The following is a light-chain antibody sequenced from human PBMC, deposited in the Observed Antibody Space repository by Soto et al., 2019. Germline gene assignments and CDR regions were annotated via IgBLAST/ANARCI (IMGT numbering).Light chain of an antibody. V-gene: IGLV2-8*01. J-gene: IGLJ2*01. CDR2: EVS. CDR1: SSDVGGYNY. CDR3: RSCAGSNHVV. Sequence: QSVLTQPPSASGSPGQSVTISCTGTSSDVGGYNYISWYQQHPGKAPKLMIYEVSKRPSGVPDRFSGSKSGNTASLTVSGLQAEDEAAYYWRSCAGSNHVVFGGGTKLTVL.